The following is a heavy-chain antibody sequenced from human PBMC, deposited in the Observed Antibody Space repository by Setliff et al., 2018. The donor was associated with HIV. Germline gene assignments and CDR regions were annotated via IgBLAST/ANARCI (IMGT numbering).Heavy chain of an antibody. CDR3: ARDNYYDTSGAIGY. D-gene: IGHD3-22*01. CDR1: GGTFSSYA. J-gene: IGHJ4*02. Sequence: GASVKVSCKTSGGTFSSYAISWVRQAPGQGLEWMGGIIPMFDAPNYAQKFQDRVTITADESTSTAYMELSSLRSEDTAVYYCARDNYYDTSGAIGYWGQGTMVTVSS. CDR2: IIPMFDAP. V-gene: IGHV1-69*13.